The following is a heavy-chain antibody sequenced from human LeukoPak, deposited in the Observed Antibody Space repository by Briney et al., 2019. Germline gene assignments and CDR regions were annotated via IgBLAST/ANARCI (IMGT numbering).Heavy chain of an antibody. Sequence: GGSLRLSCVTSGFTFLDFAVHWVRQAPGKGLEWVAVMSYDGNNIYYADSVKGRLTLSRDSSKNTLYLQMNSLRPEDTAVYYCTREWGAAADYWGQGTLVTVSS. CDR1: GFTFLDFA. CDR2: MSYDGNNI. CDR3: TREWGAAADY. D-gene: IGHD6-13*01. V-gene: IGHV3-30-3*01. J-gene: IGHJ4*02.